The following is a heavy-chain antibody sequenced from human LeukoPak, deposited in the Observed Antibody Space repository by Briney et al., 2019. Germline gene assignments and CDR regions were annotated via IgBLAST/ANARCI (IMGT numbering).Heavy chain of an antibody. CDR3: ALWFGEPHFDY. CDR2: ISYDGSNK. D-gene: IGHD3-10*01. CDR1: GFTFSSYA. J-gene: IGHJ4*02. V-gene: IGHV3-30-3*01. Sequence: PGGSLRLSCAASGFTFSSYAMHWVRQAPGKGLEWVAVISYDGSNKYYADSVKGLFTISRDNSKNTLYLQMNSLRAEDTAVYYCALWFGEPHFDYWGQGTLVTVSS.